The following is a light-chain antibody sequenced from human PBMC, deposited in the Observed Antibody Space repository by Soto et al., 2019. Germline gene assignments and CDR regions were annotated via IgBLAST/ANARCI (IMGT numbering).Light chain of an antibody. Sequence: EIVMTQSTATLSVYPGERATLSCRASQSVSNNLAWYQQKPGQAPRLLIYSASTRATGIPARFSGSASGTEFTLSISSLQSEDFAVYYCQQYNEWPLTFGGGTKVETK. CDR3: QQYNEWPLT. CDR2: SAS. V-gene: IGKV3-15*01. J-gene: IGKJ4*01. CDR1: QSVSNN.